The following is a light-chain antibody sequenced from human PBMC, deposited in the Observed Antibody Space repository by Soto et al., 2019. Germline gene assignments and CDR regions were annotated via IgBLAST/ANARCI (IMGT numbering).Light chain of an antibody. V-gene: IGKV1-5*03. J-gene: IGKJ1*01. Sequence: IHVSESAATLSASVGDRVSITCRASQSISGWLAWYQQKPGKAPKLLIYKASSLESGVPSRFSGSGSGTEFTLTISSLQPDDFATYYCQQCYSSSFTFGQGTKVDI. CDR1: QSISGW. CDR2: KAS. CDR3: QQCYSSSFT.